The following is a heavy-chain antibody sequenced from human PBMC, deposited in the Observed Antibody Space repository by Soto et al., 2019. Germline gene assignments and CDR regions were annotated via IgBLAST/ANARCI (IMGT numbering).Heavy chain of an antibody. D-gene: IGHD2-21*02. CDR2: ISSNGGST. V-gene: IGHV3-64*01. J-gene: IGHJ6*02. CDR1: GFTFSSYA. CDR3: AAGYCGGDCXDYYYNGMDV. Sequence: GGSLRLSCAASGFTFSSYAMHWVRQAPGKGLEYVSAISSNGGSTYYANSVKGRFTISRDNSKNTLYLQMGSLRAEDMAVYYCAAGYCGGDCXDYYYNGMDVWGQGTTVTVSS.